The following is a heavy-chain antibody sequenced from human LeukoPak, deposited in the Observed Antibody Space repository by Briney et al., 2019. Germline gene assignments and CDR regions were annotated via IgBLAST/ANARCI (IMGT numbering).Heavy chain of an antibody. Sequence: SETLSLTCTVSGGSISSGSYYWSWIRQPAGKGLEWIGRIYTSGSTNYNPSLKSRVTISVDTSKNQFSLKLSSVTAADTAVYYWPGGGDILTGYRDLDYWGQGTLVTVSS. J-gene: IGHJ4*02. CDR2: IYTSGST. D-gene: IGHD3-9*01. CDR3: PGGGDILTGYRDLDY. V-gene: IGHV4-61*02. CDR1: GGSISSGSYY.